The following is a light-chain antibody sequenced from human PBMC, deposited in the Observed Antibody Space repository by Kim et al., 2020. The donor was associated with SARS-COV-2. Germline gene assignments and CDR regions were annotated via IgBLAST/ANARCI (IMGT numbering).Light chain of an antibody. V-gene: IGKV1-12*01. Sequence: SASVGDRVTLTVRARQDIKTWLAWYQQKPGRAPDLLIYDASTLQSGVPSRFSGSGSGTDFTLTISSLQPEDLATYYCQHASSFPYTFGQGTKLEI. CDR1: QDIKTW. CDR2: DAS. CDR3: QHASSFPYT. J-gene: IGKJ2*01.